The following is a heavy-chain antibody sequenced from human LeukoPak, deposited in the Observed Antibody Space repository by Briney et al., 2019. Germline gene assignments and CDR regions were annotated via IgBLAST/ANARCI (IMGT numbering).Heavy chain of an antibody. Sequence: SETLSLTCAVYGGSFSGYYWSWIRQPPGKGLKWIGYIYYSGSTYYNPSLKSRVTISVDTSKNQFSLRLSSVTAADTAVYYCARKIGEGYYDSSGYSPSYGMDVWGQGTTVTVSS. J-gene: IGHJ6*02. CDR1: GGSFSGYY. CDR2: IYYSGST. D-gene: IGHD3-22*01. CDR3: ARKIGEGYYDSSGYSPSYGMDV. V-gene: IGHV4-34*09.